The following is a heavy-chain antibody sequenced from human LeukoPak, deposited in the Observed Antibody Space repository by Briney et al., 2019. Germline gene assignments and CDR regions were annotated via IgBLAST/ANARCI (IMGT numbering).Heavy chain of an antibody. J-gene: IGHJ1*01. CDR2: IYYSGST. V-gene: IGHV4-59*01. CDR1: GGSLSSYY. Sequence: SETLSLTCTVSGGSLSSYYWSWIRQPPGKGLEWIGYIYYSGSTNYNPSLKSRVTISVDTSKNQFSLKLSSVTAADTAVYYCARDPSSGYFQHWGQGTLVTVSS. CDR3: ARDPSSGYFQH. D-gene: IGHD3-22*01.